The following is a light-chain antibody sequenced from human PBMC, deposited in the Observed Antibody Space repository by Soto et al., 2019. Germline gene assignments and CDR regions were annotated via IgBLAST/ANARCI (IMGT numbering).Light chain of an antibody. J-gene: IGKJ1*01. CDR1: QSVSSSY. CDR3: QQYGSSPEWT. CDR2: AAS. V-gene: IGKV3-20*01. Sequence: EIVLTQSPVTLSFSLGEIATLSCRASQSVSSSYLAWYQQKPGQAPRLLIYAASSRATGIPDRFSGSGYGTDFTLTISRLAPEDFAVYYCQQYGSSPEWTFGKGTKVDIK.